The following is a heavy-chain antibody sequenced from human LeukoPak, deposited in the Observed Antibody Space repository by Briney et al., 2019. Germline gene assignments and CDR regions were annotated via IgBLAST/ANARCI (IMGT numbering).Heavy chain of an antibody. CDR2: IRSKANSYAT. V-gene: IGHV3-73*01. CDR1: GFTFSGSA. CDR3: ARVIGIVVVPAANWFDP. Sequence: PGGSLRLSCAASGFTFSGSAMHWVRQASGKGLEWVGRIRSKANSYATAYAASVKGRFTISRDDSKNTAYLQMNRLKTEDTAVYYCARVIGIVVVPAANWFDPWAREPWSPSPQ. D-gene: IGHD2-2*01. J-gene: IGHJ5*02.